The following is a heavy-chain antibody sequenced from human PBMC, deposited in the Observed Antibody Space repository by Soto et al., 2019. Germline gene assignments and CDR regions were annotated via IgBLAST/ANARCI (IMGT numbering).Heavy chain of an antibody. CDR1: GFTFDDYT. Sequence: SGGSLRLSCAASGFTFDDYTMHWVRQAPGKGLEWVSLISWDGGSTYYADSVKGRFTISRDNSKNSLYLQMNSLRTEDTALYYCAKDISSLSAFDIWGQGTMVTVSS. CDR3: AKDISSLSAFDI. CDR2: ISWDGGST. J-gene: IGHJ3*02. D-gene: IGHD3-10*01. V-gene: IGHV3-43*01.